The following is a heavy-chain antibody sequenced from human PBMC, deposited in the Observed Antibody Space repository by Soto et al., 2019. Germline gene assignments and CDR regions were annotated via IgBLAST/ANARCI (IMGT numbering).Heavy chain of an antibody. CDR2: VSTNNADT. Sequence: TSLTFSSTTSGYHFNAYGLSWLLQAPAQRPEWMGWVSTNNADTNYAEKFQGRVTMTTDKSTTTTYMELRSLRSDDTAVYYCARELNTDSSAYYSFAYWGQGNLVTGSP. CDR1: GYHFNAYG. D-gene: IGHD3-22*01. V-gene: IGHV1-18*01. CDR3: ARELNTDSSAYYSFAY. J-gene: IGHJ4*02.